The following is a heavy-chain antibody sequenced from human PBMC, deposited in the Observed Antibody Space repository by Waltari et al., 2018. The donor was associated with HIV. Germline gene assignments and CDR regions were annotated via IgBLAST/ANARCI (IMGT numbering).Heavy chain of an antibody. CDR3: ARGWDYGDYGVPAFDI. J-gene: IGHJ3*02. V-gene: IGHV4-31*03. D-gene: IGHD4-17*01. CDR2: IYYSGST. CDR1: GGSTSSGAYY. Sequence: QVPLQESGPGLVKPSQTLSLTCTVSGGSTSSGAYYCSWLRTHTGKALEWIGYIYYSGSTCYNPSLKSRVTISVDTSKNQFSLYLSSVTAADTAVYYCARGWDYGDYGVPAFDIWGQGTMVTVSS.